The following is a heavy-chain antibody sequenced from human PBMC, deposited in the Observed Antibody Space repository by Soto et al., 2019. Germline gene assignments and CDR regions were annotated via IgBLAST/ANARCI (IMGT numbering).Heavy chain of an antibody. Sequence: GGSLRLSCAASGFTFSSYAMSWVRQAPGKGLEWVSAISGSGGSTYYADSVKGRFTIPRDNSKNTLYLQMNSLRAEDTAVYYCAHTDTAGYYYRSGSNGDAFDIWGQGTMVTVSS. V-gene: IGHV3-23*01. CDR2: ISGSGGST. D-gene: IGHD3-10*01. J-gene: IGHJ3*02. CDR1: GFTFSSYA. CDR3: AHTDTAGYYYRSGSNGDAFDI.